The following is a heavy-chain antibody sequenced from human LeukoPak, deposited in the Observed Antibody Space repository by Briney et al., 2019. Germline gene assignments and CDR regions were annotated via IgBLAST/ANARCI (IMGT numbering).Heavy chain of an antibody. CDR1: GYTFTSYY. D-gene: IGHD6-19*01. CDR3: ARLAKQWLVRTYYYYMDV. Sequence: ASVKVSCKASGYTFTSYYIHWVRQAPGQGLEWMGLINPSGGSTNYAQKFQGRVTMTRDTSKNQFSLKLSSVTAADTAVYYCARLAKQWLVRTYYYYMDVWGKGTTVTISS. V-gene: IGHV1-46*01. J-gene: IGHJ6*03. CDR2: INPSGGST.